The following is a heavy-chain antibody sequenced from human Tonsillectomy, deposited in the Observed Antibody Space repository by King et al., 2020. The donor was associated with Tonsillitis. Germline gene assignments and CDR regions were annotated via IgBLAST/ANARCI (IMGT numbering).Heavy chain of an antibody. CDR2: IYYSGST. CDR3: ARGSRLGIYYFDY. Sequence: LQLQESGPGLVKPSETLSLTCTVSGGSISSSSYYWGWIRQPPGKGLEWIGSIYYSGSTYYNPSLKSRVTMSVDTSNNQFSLKLSSVTAADTVVYYCARGSRLGIYYFDYWGQGTLVTVSS. CDR1: GGSISSSSYY. D-gene: IGHD3-22*01. J-gene: IGHJ4*02. V-gene: IGHV4-39*01.